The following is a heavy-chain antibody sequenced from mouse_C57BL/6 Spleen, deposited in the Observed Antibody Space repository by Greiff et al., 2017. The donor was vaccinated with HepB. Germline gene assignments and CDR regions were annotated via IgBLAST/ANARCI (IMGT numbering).Heavy chain of an antibody. D-gene: IGHD5-5*01. V-gene: IGHV3-6*01. CDR3: ARDYHYYAMDY. J-gene: IGHJ4*01. CDR1: GYSITSGYY. Sequence: EVKLQESGPGLVKPSQSLSLTCSVTGYSITSGYYWNWIRQFPGNKLEWMGYISYDGSNNYNPSLKNRISITRDTSKNQFFLKLNSVTTEDTATYYCARDYHYYAMDYWGQGTSVTVSS. CDR2: ISYDGSN.